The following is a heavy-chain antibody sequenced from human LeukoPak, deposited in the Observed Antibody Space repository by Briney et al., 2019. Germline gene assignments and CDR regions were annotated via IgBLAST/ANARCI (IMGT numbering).Heavy chain of an antibody. D-gene: IGHD3-10*01. Sequence: SETLSLTCTVSGYSISSGYYWGWLRQPPGKGLEWIGSIYHSGNTYYNPSLKSRVTISVDTSKNQFSLKLSSVTAADTAVYYCAREVPVMGRGVIITSYFDYWGQGTLVTVSS. CDR1: GYSISSGYY. CDR2: IYHSGNT. V-gene: IGHV4-38-2*02. J-gene: IGHJ4*02. CDR3: AREVPVMGRGVIITSYFDY.